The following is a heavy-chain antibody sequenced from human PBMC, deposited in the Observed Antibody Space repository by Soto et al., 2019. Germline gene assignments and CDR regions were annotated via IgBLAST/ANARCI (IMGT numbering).Heavy chain of an antibody. CDR3: ARGSRGDCSSTSCYYYYYGMDV. V-gene: IGHV4-59*01. J-gene: IGHJ6*02. Sequence: SETLSLTCTVSGGSISSYYWSWIRQPPGKGLEWIGYIYYSGSTNYNPSLKSRVTISVDTSKNQFSLKLSSVTAADTAVYYCARGSRGDCSSTSCYYYYYGMDVWGQGTTVTVSS. D-gene: IGHD2-2*01. CDR2: IYYSGST. CDR1: GGSISSYY.